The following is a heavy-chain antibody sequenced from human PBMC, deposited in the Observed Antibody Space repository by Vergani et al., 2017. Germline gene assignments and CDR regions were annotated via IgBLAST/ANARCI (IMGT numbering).Heavy chain of an antibody. Sequence: EVELVQSGPEMRTPGESLKISCKGSEYSFGNYWIGWVRQMPGKGLEWMGIIYPADSDTRYSPSCQGQVTISADKSISTAFLQWDSLKASDTALYYCARHTTYTDSWGQGTLVTFSS. CDR1: EYSFGNYW. CDR2: IYPADSDT. D-gene: IGHD1-1*01. J-gene: IGHJ4*02. CDR3: ARHTTYTDS. V-gene: IGHV5-51*01.